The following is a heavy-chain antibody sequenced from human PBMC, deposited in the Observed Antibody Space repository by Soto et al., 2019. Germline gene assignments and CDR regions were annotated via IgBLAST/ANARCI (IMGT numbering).Heavy chain of an antibody. V-gene: IGHV4-39*01. CDR2: IYYSGST. J-gene: IGHJ6*02. D-gene: IGHD3-10*01. CDR3: ARITMVRGVIANYYYYYGMDV. CDR1: GCSISSSIYY. Sequence: SDTLSLTCPGSGCSISSSIYYWGWIRQPPGKGLEWIGSIYYSGSTYYNPSLKSRVTISVDTSKNQFSLKLSSVTAADTAVYYCARITMVRGVIANYYYYYGMDVWGQGTTVTVAS.